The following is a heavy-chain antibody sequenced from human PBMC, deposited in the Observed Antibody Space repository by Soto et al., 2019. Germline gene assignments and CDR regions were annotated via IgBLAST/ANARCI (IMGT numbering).Heavy chain of an antibody. D-gene: IGHD6-6*01. J-gene: IGHJ4*02. CDR3: AREEVSSFDY. CDR1: GFTFSNYS. V-gene: IGHV3-21*01. Sequence: GSQILSCAPSGFTFSNYSRNWVRQPPGKGLEWVSSISSSSSYIYYADSVKGRFTISRDNAKNSLYLQMNSLRAEDTAVYYCAREEVSSFDYWGQGNLVTVS. CDR2: ISSSSSYI.